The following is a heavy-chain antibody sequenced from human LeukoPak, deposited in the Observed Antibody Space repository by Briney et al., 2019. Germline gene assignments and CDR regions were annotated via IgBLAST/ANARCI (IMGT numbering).Heavy chain of an antibody. CDR2: INPNSGGT. D-gene: IGHD3-10*01. J-gene: IGHJ4*02. CDR1: GYTFTGYY. CDR3: ARVVVGSGSYYNDN. V-gene: IGHV1-2*02. Sequence: ASVKVSCKASGYTFTGYYMHWVRQAPGQGLEWMGWINPNSGGTNYAQKFQGRVTMTRDTSISTAYMELSRLRSDDTAVYYCARVVVGSGSYYNDNWGQGTLVTVSS.